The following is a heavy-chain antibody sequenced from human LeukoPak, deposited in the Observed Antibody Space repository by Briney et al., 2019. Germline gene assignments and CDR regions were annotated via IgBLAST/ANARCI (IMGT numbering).Heavy chain of an antibody. CDR3: ARDRPVVGATEGDY. D-gene: IGHD1-26*01. J-gene: IGHJ4*02. CDR1: GYTFTGYY. V-gene: IGHV1-2*02. Sequence: ASVKVSCKASGYTFTGYYVHWVRQAPGQGLEWMGWINPNSGGTNYAQKFQGRVTMTRDTSISTAYKELSRLRSDDTAVHYCARDRPVVGATEGDYWGQGTLVTVSS. CDR2: INPNSGGT.